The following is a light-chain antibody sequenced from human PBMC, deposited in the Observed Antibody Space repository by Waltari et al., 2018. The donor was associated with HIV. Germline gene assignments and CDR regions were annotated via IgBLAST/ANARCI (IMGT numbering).Light chain of an antibody. CDR2: DVS. CDR3: CSYAGTYTFVV. V-gene: IGLV2-11*01. CDR1: SSDVVSYNS. J-gene: IGLJ2*01. Sequence: QSALTQPRSLSGSPGQSVTISCTGTSSDVVSYNSVSWYQHHPGKAPNLILYDVSERPSGVPDRFSGSKSDNTASLTISGLQAEDEADYYCCSYAGTYTFVVFGGGTKLTVL.